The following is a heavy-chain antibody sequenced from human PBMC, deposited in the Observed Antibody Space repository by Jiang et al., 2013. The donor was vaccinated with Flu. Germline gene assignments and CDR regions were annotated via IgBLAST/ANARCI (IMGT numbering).Heavy chain of an antibody. V-gene: IGHV4-4*02. CDR2: IYHSGST. Sequence: GTLSLTCAVSGGSISSSNWWSWVASPQGRGWSGFGEIYHSGSTNYNPSLKSRVTISVDKSKNQFSLKLSSVTAADTAVYYCARGVVVPAAIPSFGYFDLWGRGTLVTVSS. D-gene: IGHD2-2*01. CDR3: ARGVVVPAAIPSFGYFDL. CDR1: GGSISSSNW. J-gene: IGHJ2*01.